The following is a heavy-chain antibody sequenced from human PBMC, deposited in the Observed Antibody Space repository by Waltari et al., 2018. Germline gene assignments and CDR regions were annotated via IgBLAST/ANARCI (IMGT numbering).Heavy chain of an antibody. Sequence: QVQLVESGGGVVQPGTSLRLSCAASGFTFSSYSMHWVRQAPGKGWEWVSVFFSAGSTNYADSVKGRFTISRDNSKNTLSLQMNSLRTEDTAVYYCARENSVAGARAFDYWGQGLLVTVSS. CDR2: FFSAGST. D-gene: IGHD6-19*01. V-gene: IGHV3-NL1*01. CDR1: GFTFSSYS. CDR3: ARENSVAGARAFDY. J-gene: IGHJ4*02.